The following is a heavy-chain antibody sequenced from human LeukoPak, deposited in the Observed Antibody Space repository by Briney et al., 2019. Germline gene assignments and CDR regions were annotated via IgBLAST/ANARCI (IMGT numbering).Heavy chain of an antibody. CDR1: GGTFSSYA. V-gene: IGHV1-69*13. CDR3: ARASGDIVVVPAAIWFDP. D-gene: IGHD2-2*01. Sequence: SVKVSCKASGGTFSSYAISWVRQAPGQGLEWMGGIIPIFGTANYAQKFQGRVTITADESTSTAYMELRSLRSEDTAVYYCARASGDIVVVPAAIWFDPWGQGTLVTVSS. J-gene: IGHJ5*02. CDR2: IIPIFGTA.